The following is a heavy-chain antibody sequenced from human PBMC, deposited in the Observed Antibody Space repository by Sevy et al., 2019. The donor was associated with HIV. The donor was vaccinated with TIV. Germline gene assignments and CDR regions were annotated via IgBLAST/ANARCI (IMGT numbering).Heavy chain of an antibody. Sequence: ASVKVSCKVSGYTLTELSMHWVRRAPGKGLEWMGSFDPEDGKTIYAQKFQGRLTMTEDTPTDTAYMELSSLKSEDTAVYYCATTKDYYDSSGSPFDYWGQGTLVTVSS. D-gene: IGHD3-22*01. CDR3: ATTKDYYDSSGSPFDY. V-gene: IGHV1-24*01. J-gene: IGHJ4*02. CDR2: FDPEDGKT. CDR1: GYTLTELS.